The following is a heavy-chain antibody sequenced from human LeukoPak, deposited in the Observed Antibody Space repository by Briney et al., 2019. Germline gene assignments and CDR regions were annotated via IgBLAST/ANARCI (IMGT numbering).Heavy chain of an antibody. D-gene: IGHD6-19*01. J-gene: IGHJ4*02. CDR2: IIPIFGTA. Sequence: SVKVPCKASGGTFSSYAISWVRQAPGQGLEWMGGIIPIFGTANYAQKFQGRVTITADKSTSTAYMELSSLRSEDTAVYYCAHQRRGVAVAPPGTFDYWGQGTLVTVSS. V-gene: IGHV1-69*06. CDR1: GGTFSSYA. CDR3: AHQRRGVAVAPPGTFDY.